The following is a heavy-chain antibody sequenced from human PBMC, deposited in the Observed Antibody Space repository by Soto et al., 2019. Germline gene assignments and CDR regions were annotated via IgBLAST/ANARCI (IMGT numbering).Heavy chain of an antibody. D-gene: IGHD3-22*01. CDR1: GGTFSSYA. V-gene: IGHV1-69*13. J-gene: IGHJ4*02. Sequence: SVKVSCKASGGTFSSYAISWVRQAPGQGLEWMGGIIPIFGTANYAQKFQGRVTITADESTSTAYMELSSLRSEDTAVYYCARVGYYDSSGYLHYWGQAPLVTVSS. CDR3: ARVGYYDSSGYLHY. CDR2: IIPIFGTA.